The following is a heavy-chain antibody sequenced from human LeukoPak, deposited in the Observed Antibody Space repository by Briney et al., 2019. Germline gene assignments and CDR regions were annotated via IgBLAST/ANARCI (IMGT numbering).Heavy chain of an antibody. CDR1: GGSFSGYY. V-gene: IGHV4-34*01. Sequence: SETLSLTCAVYGGSFSGYYRSWIRQPPGKGLEWIGEINHSGSTNYNPSLKSRVTISVDTSKNQFSLQSTSVTAADTAVYYCARTVRYSGYDYFDYWGQGTLVTVSS. CDR2: INHSGST. CDR3: ARTVRYSGYDYFDY. D-gene: IGHD5-12*01. J-gene: IGHJ4*02.